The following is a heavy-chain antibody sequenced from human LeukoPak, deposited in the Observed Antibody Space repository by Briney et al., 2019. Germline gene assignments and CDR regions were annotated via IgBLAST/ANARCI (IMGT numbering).Heavy chain of an antibody. CDR2: IIPIFGTA. J-gene: IGHJ6*04. CDR3: ASGGYSGYDFYCYYGMDV. CDR1: GGTFSSYA. D-gene: IGHD5-12*01. Sequence: SVKVSCKASGGTFSSYAISWVRQAPGQGLEWMGGIIPIFGTANYAQKFQGRVTITADESTSTAYMELSSLRSEDTAVYYCASGGYSGYDFYCYYGMDVWGKGTTVTVSS. V-gene: IGHV1-69*01.